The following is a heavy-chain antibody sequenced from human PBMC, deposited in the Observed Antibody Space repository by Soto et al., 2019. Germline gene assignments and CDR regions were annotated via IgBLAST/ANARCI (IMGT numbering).Heavy chain of an antibody. CDR1: GFTFSSYG. CDR2: IWYDGSNK. CDR3: ARDRIVGATGMDY. V-gene: IGHV3-33*01. D-gene: IGHD1-26*01. Sequence: QVQLVESGGGVVQPGRSLRLSCAASGFTFSSYGMHWVRQAPGKGLEWVAVIWYDGSNKYYADSVKGRFTISRDNSKNTRYLQMNSLRAEDTAVYYCARDRIVGATGMDYWGQGTLVTVSS. J-gene: IGHJ4*02.